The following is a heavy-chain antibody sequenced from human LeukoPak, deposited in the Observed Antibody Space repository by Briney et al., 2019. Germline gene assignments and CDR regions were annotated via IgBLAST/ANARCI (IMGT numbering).Heavy chain of an antibody. D-gene: IGHD7-27*01. CDR1: GGSFSGYY. CDR3: ARKVFPRGWFDP. J-gene: IGHJ5*02. V-gene: IGHV4-34*01. Sequence: SETLSLTCAVYGGSFSGYYWSWIRQPPGKGLEWIGEINHSGSTNYNPSLKSRVTISVDTSKSQFSLKLSSVTAADTAVYYCARKVFPRGWFDPWGQGTLVTVSS. CDR2: INHSGST.